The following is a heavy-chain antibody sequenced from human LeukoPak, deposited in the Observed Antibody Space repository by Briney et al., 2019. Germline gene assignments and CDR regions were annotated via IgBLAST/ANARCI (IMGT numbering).Heavy chain of an antibody. CDR1: VGTFMMYA. V-gene: IGHV1-69*04. D-gene: IGHD1-26*01. CDR2: TIPILGIA. CDR3: ARGYSGSYFPPTSYGRDV. Sequence: RGSAYVSRKAFVGTFMMYAISGVREALGRGRGWRGSTIPILGIANYAEKFQGRVTITADKSTSTAYMELSSLRSEDTAVYYCARGYSGSYFPPTSYGRDVWGQGTTVTVSS. J-gene: IGHJ6*02.